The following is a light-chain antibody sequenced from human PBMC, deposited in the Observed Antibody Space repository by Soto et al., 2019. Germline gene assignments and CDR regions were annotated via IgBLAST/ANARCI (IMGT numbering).Light chain of an antibody. CDR2: GAS. V-gene: IGKV3-15*01. CDR1: QSVSSN. Sequence: EIVLTQSPGTLSLSPGERATLSCRASQSVSSNYLAWYQQKPGQAPRLLILGASTRATGIPARFSGSGFGADFTLTISSLQSEDFAVYYCQQYNNWPLTFGGGTKVDIK. CDR3: QQYNNWPLT. J-gene: IGKJ4*01.